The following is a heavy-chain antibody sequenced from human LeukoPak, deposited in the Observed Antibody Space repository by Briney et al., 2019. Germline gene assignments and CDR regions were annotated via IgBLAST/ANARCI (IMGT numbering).Heavy chain of an antibody. V-gene: IGHV3-11*04. CDR2: ISSSGSTI. D-gene: IGHD3-22*01. CDR1: GFTFSDYY. Sequence: GGSLRLSCAASGFTFSDYYMSWIRQAPGKGLEWVSYISSSGSTIYYADAVKGRFTISRDNAKNSLYLQMNSLRAEDTAVYYCARDSRYYDSSLKWGQGTLVTVSS. CDR3: ARDSRYYDSSLK. J-gene: IGHJ4*02.